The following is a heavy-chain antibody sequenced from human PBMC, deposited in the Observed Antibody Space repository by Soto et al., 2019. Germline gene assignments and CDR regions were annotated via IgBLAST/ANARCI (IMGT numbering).Heavy chain of an antibody. V-gene: IGHV1-69*01. J-gene: IGHJ5*02. D-gene: IGHD6-6*01. CDR2: IIPIFGTA. CDR3: ARGGRYSIAARKLDWFDP. CDR1: GGTFSSYA. Sequence: QVQLVQSGAEVKKPGSSVKVSCKASGGTFSSYAISWVRQAPGQGLEWMGGIIPIFGTANDAQKFQGRVTITADESTSTAYMELSSLRSEDTAVYYCARGGRYSIAARKLDWFDPWGQGTLVTVSS.